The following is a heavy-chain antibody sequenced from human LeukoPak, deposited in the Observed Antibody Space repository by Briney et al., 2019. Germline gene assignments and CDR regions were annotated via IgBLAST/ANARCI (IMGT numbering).Heavy chain of an antibody. Sequence: ASVKVSCKASGYTFTSYDTNWVRQATGQGLEWMGWMSPNSGNTGYAQKFQGRVTMTRNTSISTAYMELSSLRSEDTAVYYCARKYSRSSWFDPWGQGTLVTVSS. D-gene: IGHD6-6*01. CDR1: GYTFTSYD. CDR2: MSPNSGNT. CDR3: ARKYSRSSWFDP. V-gene: IGHV1-8*01. J-gene: IGHJ5*02.